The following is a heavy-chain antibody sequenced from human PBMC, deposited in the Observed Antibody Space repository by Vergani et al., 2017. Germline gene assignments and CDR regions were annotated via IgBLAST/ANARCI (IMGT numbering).Heavy chain of an antibody. D-gene: IGHD1-1*01. J-gene: IGHJ4*02. Sequence: EVALVQSGPEMRKPGESLKISCKGSEYSFGNYWIGWVRQMPGKGLEWMGIIYPAYSDTRYSPSFQGQVTISAGKSIRTAFLQWDSLKASDTALYYCARHTTYTDSWGQGTLVTVSS. CDR2: IYPAYSDT. CDR3: ARHTTYTDS. CDR1: EYSFGNYW. V-gene: IGHV5-51*01.